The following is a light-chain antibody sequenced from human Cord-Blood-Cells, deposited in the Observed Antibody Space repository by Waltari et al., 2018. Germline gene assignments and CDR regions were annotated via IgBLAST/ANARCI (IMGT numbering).Light chain of an antibody. Sequence: QSALTQPASVSGSPGQSITISCTGTSSDVGGYNYVSWYQQHPGKAPKLMIYDVSNRPSGVSKRFSGSKSGNTASLTISGLQAEDDADYYCSSYTSSSTYVFVTGTKVTVL. J-gene: IGLJ1*01. V-gene: IGLV2-14*01. CDR3: SSYTSSSTYV. CDR2: DVS. CDR1: SSDVGGYNY.